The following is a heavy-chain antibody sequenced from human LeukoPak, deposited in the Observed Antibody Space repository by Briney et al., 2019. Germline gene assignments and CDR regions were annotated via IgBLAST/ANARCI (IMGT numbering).Heavy chain of an antibody. V-gene: IGHV1-69*13. Sequence: ASVKVSCKASGGTFSNYAISWVRQAPGQGLEWMGGIIPIFGTANYAQKFQGRVTITADESTSTAYMELSSLRSEDTAVYYCARGGIGPDAFDIWGQGTMVTVSS. CDR3: ARGGIGPDAFDI. D-gene: IGHD2-15*01. CDR2: IIPIFGTA. CDR1: GGTFSNYA. J-gene: IGHJ3*02.